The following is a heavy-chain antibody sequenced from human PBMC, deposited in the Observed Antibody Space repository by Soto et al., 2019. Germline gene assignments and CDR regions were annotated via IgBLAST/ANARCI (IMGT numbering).Heavy chain of an antibody. CDR1: GGSVSSGSYY. D-gene: IGHD2-8*01. J-gene: IGHJ4*02. V-gene: IGHV4-61*01. CDR2: IYYSGST. Sequence: SETLSLTCTVSGGSVSSGSYYWGWIRQPPGKGLEWIGYIYYSGSTNYNPSLKSRVTISVDTSKNQFSLKLSSVTAADTAVYYCASVRVRMVYAIRFFDYWGQGTLVTVS. CDR3: ASVRVRMVYAIRFFDY.